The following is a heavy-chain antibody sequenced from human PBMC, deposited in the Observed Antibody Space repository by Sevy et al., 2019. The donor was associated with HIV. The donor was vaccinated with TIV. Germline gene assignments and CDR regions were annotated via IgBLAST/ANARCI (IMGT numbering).Heavy chain of an antibody. V-gene: IGHV3-21*01. CDR3: ARDEGSSGFDAFDI. CDR2: ISSSSYYK. CDR1: GFTFSSYS. Sequence: GGSLRLSCVVSGFTFSSYSMNWARQAPGKGLEWVSSISSSSYYKYYADSLKGRFTISRDNAKNSLYLQMNSLRVEDTAVYYCARDEGSSGFDAFDIWGQGTMVTVSS. J-gene: IGHJ3*02. D-gene: IGHD3-22*01.